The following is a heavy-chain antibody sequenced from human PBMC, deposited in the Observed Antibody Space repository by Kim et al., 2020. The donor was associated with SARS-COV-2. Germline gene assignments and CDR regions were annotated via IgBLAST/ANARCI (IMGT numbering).Heavy chain of an antibody. D-gene: IGHD3-10*01. CDR3: ARDRRYYGSGSYYTHGMDV. CDR2: IYYSGST. Sequence: SETLSLTCTVSGGSISSGDYYWSWIRQPPGKGLEWIGYIYYSGSTYYNPSLKSRVTISVDTSKNQFSLKLSSVTAADTAVYYCARDRRYYGSGSYYTHGMDVWGHGTTVTVSS. V-gene: IGHV4-30-4*01. J-gene: IGHJ6*02. CDR1: GGSISSGDYY.